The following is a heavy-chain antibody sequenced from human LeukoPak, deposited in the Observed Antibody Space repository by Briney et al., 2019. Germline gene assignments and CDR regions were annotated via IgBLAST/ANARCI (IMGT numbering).Heavy chain of an antibody. J-gene: IGHJ6*02. Sequence: GGSLRLSCAASGFTFSSYGMHWVRQAPGKGLEWVAVISYDGSNKYYADSVKGRFTISRDNSKNTLYLQMNSLRAEDTAVYYWAKEIASSSWYGYYYYGMDVWGQGTTVTVPS. CDR1: GFTFSSYG. CDR2: ISYDGSNK. D-gene: IGHD6-13*01. CDR3: AKEIASSSWYGYYYYGMDV. V-gene: IGHV3-30*18.